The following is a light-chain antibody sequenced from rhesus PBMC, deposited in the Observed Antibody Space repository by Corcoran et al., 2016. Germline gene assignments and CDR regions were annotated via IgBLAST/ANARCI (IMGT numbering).Light chain of an antibody. CDR1: QGINNY. V-gene: IGKV1-66*01. CDR3: QQYDNSPYS. J-gene: IGKJ2*01. CDR2: YTS. Sequence: DIQMTQSPSSLSASVGDRVTITCRASQGINNYLSWYQQKPGKAPKPLIYYTSNLETGVPSRFSGSRSGTGYTLTISSLQPEDIGTYYCQQYDNSPYSFGQGTKVEIK.